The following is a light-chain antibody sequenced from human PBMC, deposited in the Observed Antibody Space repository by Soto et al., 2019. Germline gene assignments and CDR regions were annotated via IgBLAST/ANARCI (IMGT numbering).Light chain of an antibody. Sequence: IVVTQSPATLSVSPGEGVTLSCRASQGVGSNLAWYQQRPGQAPRLLIYDASTRATGIPDRFSRSRSGTEFTLTISSLQSDDFAVYYCQQFNIWPHMLSFGGGTKLEMK. CDR2: DAS. CDR1: QGVGSN. J-gene: IGKJ4*01. V-gene: IGKV3-15*01. CDR3: QQFNIWPHMLS.